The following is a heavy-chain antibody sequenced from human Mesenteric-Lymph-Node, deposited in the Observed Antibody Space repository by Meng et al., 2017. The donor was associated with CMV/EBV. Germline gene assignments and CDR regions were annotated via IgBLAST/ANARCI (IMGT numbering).Heavy chain of an antibody. D-gene: IGHD3-22*01. CDR3: ARSEGDSSGYYPY. CDR2: IIPIFGTA. Sequence: KPSVGTFSSYAISWVRQAPGQGLEWMGGIIPIFGTANYAQKFQGRVTITTDESTSTAYMELSSLRSEDTAVYYCARSEGDSSGYYPYWGQGTLVTVSS. CDR1: VGTFSSYA. V-gene: IGHV1-69*05. J-gene: IGHJ4*02.